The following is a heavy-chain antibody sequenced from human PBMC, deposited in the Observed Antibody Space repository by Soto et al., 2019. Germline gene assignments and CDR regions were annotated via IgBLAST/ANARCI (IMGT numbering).Heavy chain of an antibody. D-gene: IGHD5-12*01. J-gene: IGHJ4*02. CDR2: IFSSGST. CDR3: AREGSYSAYNFAHGIQLWSFDF. Sequence: PSETRSRTCTVSGSSINAFYWSWLRQPAGKGLEWIGRIFSSGSTSFNPSLESRVAMSVDTSKNHFSLNLSSVTAADMAVYYCAREGSYSAYNFAHGIQLWSFDFWGQGALV. V-gene: IGHV4-4*07. CDR1: GSSINAFY.